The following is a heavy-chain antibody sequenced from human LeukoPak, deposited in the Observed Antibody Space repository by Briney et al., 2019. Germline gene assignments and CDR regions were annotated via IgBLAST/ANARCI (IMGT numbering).Heavy chain of an antibody. CDR3: ARGRVNWSVRNWFDP. Sequence: KASETLSLTCAVYGGSFSGYYWSWIRQPPGKGPEWIGEINHSGSTNYNWSLKSRVTISIDTSKNQFSLKLSSVTAADTAVYYCARGRVNWSVRNWFDPWGQGTLVTVSS. J-gene: IGHJ5*02. CDR1: GGSFSGYY. V-gene: IGHV4-34*01. D-gene: IGHD1-1*01. CDR2: INHSGST.